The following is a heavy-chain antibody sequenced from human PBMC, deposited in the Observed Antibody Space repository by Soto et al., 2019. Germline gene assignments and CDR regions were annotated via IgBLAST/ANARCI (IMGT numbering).Heavy chain of an antibody. V-gene: IGHV3-9*01. CDR3: AKVSELYSSSPIDY. Sequence: PGGSLRLSCAASGFTFDDYAMHWVWQAPGKGLEWVSGISWNSGSIGYADSVKGRFTISRDNAKNSLYLQMNSLRAEDTALYYCAKVSELYSSSPIDYWGQGTLVTVSS. CDR1: GFTFDDYA. J-gene: IGHJ4*02. CDR2: ISWNSGSI. D-gene: IGHD6-6*01.